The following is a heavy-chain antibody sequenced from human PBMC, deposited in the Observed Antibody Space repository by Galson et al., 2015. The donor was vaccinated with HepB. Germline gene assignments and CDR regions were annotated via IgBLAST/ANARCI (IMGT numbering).Heavy chain of an antibody. CDR1: GYSFTSYW. J-gene: IGHJ4*02. Sequence: QSGAEVKKPGESLRISCKGSGYSFTSYWISWVRQMPGKGLEWMGRIDPSDSYTNYSPSFQGHVTISADKSISTAYLQWSSLKASDTAMYYCARGGHSGYDYWGWGYWGQGTLVTVSS. D-gene: IGHD5-12*01. CDR3: ARGGHSGYDYWGWGY. CDR2: IDPSDSYT. V-gene: IGHV5-10-1*01.